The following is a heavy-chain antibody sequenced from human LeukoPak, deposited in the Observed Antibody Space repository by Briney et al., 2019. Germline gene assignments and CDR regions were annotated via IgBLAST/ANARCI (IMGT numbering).Heavy chain of an antibody. D-gene: IGHD2-2*02. CDR1: GFTFSSYA. CDR3: ARGFGVIPLDY. CDR2: ISGSGGST. Sequence: PGGSLRLSCAASGFTFSSYAMSWVRQAPGKGLEWVSAISGSGGSTYYADSVKGRFTISRGNSKNTLYLQMDSLRAEDTAVYYCARGFGVIPLDYWGQGTLVTVSS. J-gene: IGHJ4*02. V-gene: IGHV3-23*01.